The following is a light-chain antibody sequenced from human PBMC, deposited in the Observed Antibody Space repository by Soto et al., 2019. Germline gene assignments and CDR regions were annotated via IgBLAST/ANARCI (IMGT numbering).Light chain of an antibody. CDR3: QQRSNWPPIT. CDR1: QSVSSY. V-gene: IGKV3-11*01. Sequence: EIVLTQSPATLSLSPGERATLSCRASQSVSSYLAWYQQKPGQAPRLLIYDASNRATGIPARFSGSGSGTDFTPTTSTLEPDDFAVYYCQQRSNWPPITCGQGTRLEIK. CDR2: DAS. J-gene: IGKJ5*01.